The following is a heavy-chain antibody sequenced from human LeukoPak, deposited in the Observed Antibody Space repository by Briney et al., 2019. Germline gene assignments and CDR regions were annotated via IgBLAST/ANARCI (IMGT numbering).Heavy chain of an antibody. Sequence: GGSLRLFCAASGFTFSNYGMQWVRQAPGKGLEWVAFIRYDGSNKYYADSVKGRFTSSRDNSKNTLYLQMNSLRAEDTAVYYCAKIPGYWGQGTLVTVSS. CDR2: IRYDGSNK. CDR3: AKIPGY. V-gene: IGHV3-30*02. J-gene: IGHJ4*02. D-gene: IGHD7-27*01. CDR1: GFTFSNYG.